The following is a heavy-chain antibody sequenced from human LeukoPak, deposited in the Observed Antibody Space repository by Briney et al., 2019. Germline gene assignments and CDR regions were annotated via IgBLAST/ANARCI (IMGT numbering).Heavy chain of an antibody. J-gene: IGHJ6*02. CDR2: ISYDGSNK. CDR3: ARENGDYDYYGMDV. Sequence: GGSLRLSCAASGFTFSSYAMHWVRQAPGKGLEWVAVISYDGSNKYYADSVKGRFTISRDNCKNTLYLQMNSLRVEDTAVYYCARENGDYDYYGMDVWGQGTTVTVSS. CDR1: GFTFSSYA. D-gene: IGHD4-17*01. V-gene: IGHV3-30-3*01.